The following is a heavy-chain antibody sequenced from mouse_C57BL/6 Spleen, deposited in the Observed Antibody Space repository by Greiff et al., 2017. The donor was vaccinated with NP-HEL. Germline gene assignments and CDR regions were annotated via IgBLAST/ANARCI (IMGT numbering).Heavy chain of an antibody. CDR3: ARDYSNYFDY. CDR2: IYPGSGST. D-gene: IGHD2-5*01. J-gene: IGHJ2*01. V-gene: IGHV1-55*01. CDR1: GYTFTSYW. Sequence: QVQLQQSGAELVKPGASVKMSCKASGYTFTSYWITWVKQRPGQGLEWIGDIYPGSGSTNYNEKFKSKATLTVDTSSSTAYMQLSSLTSEVSAVYCCARDYSNYFDYWGQGTTLTVSS.